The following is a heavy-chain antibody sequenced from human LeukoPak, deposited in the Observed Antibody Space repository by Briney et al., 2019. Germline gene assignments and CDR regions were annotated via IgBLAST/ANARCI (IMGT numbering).Heavy chain of an antibody. Sequence: SVKVSCKASGGTFSSYAISWERQAPGQGLEWMGGIIPIFGTANYAQKFQGRVTITADESTSTAYMELSSLRSEDTAVYYCARDQAILTGYYYWGQGTLVTVSS. V-gene: IGHV1-69*13. CDR1: GGTFSSYA. J-gene: IGHJ4*02. CDR3: ARDQAILTGYYY. D-gene: IGHD3-9*01. CDR2: IIPIFGTA.